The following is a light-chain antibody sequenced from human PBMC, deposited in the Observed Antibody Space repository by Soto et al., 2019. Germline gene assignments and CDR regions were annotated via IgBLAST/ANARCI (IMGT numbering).Light chain of an antibody. V-gene: IGLV1-44*01. CDR1: SSNIGSND. J-gene: IGLJ7*01. CDR3: AAWDAKLKGLV. Sequence: QTVVTQPPSVSGTPGQRVTIFCSGSSSNIGSNDADWYQHLPGTAPKLLTYANNLRPSGVPDRFSSSKSGTSASLAVSGLQSEDEADYYCAAWDAKLKGLVFGGGTQLTVL. CDR2: ANN.